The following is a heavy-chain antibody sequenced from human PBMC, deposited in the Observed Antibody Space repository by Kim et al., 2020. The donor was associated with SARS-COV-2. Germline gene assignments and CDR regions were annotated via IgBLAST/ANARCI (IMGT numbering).Heavy chain of an antibody. J-gene: IGHJ6*02. V-gene: IGHV3-7*01. CDR1: GFTFSSYW. CDR3: ARDRVVPAARIGYYYYGMDV. D-gene: IGHD2-2*01. CDR2: IKQDGSEK. Sequence: GGSLRLSCAASGFTFSSYWMSWVRQAPGKGLEWVANIKQDGSEKYYVDSVKGRFTISRDNAKNSLYLQMNSLRAEDTAVYYCARDRVVPAARIGYYYYGMDVWGQGTTVTVSS.